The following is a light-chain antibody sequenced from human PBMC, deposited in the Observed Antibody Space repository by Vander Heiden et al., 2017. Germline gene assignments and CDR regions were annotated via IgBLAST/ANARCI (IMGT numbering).Light chain of an antibody. CDR2: GTS. CDR1: QSVDSNY. CDR3: HQYINSPYT. Sequence: EIVLAQTPGTLSLSPGERVTLSCRASQSVDSNYLAWHQQKPGQAPRLLIYGTSYRFTDIPDRFSGSGSGTDFTLTISRLEPEDFAVYYCHQYINSPYTFGQGTKLEIK. J-gene: IGKJ2*01. V-gene: IGKV3-20*01.